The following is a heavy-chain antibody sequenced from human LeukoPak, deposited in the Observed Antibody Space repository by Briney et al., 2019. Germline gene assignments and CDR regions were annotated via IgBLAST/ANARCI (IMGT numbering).Heavy chain of an antibody. CDR2: ISSSSSTI. Sequence: SGGSLRLSCAASGFTFSSYSMTWVRQAPGKGLEWVSYISSSSSTIYYADSVKGRFTISRDNAKNSLYLQMNSLRAEDTAVYYCARSSSSSWYPYDAFDIWGQGTMVTVSS. CDR3: ARSSSSSWYPYDAFDI. V-gene: IGHV3-48*01. J-gene: IGHJ3*02. CDR1: GFTFSSYS. D-gene: IGHD6-13*01.